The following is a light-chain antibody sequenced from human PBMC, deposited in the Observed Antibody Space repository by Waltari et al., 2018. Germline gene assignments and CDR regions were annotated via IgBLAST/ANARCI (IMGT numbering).Light chain of an antibody. CDR2: TAS. CDR1: QGILNS. Sequence: DIQMTQFPSSLSASVGDTVTITCRTSQGILNSLAWYQQKSGKAPKVLLSTASRLQSGVPSRFSGSGSGTLYTLTISGLQPEDFATYYCQQYFVFPYTFGQGTKLEI. CDR3: QQYFVFPYT. J-gene: IGKJ2*01. V-gene: IGKV1-NL1*01.